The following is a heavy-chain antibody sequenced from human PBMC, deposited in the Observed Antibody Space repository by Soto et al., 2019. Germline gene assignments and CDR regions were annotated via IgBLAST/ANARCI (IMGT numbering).Heavy chain of an antibody. CDR2: IYYSGST. CDR3: ARVDKVLGQYYFDY. D-gene: IGHD2-2*03. V-gene: IGHV4-31*03. J-gene: IGHJ4*02. CDR1: GGSISSGGYY. Sequence: QVQLQESGPGLVKPSQTLSLTCTVSGGSISSGGYYWSWIRQHPGKGLAWIGYIYYSGSTYYNPSLKSRVTISVDTSKNQFSLKLSSVTAADTAVYYCARVDKVLGQYYFDYWGQGTLVTVSS.